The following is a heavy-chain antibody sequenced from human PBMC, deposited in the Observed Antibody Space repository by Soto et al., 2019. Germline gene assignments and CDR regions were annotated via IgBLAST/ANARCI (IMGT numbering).Heavy chain of an antibody. V-gene: IGHV1-18*04. D-gene: IGHD2-8*01. J-gene: IGHJ6*02. Sequence: ASVKVSCKTSGYTFTSYYVHWVRQAPGQGLEWMGRISPYNGDTNYAQKFQGRVSMTIDTSTTTTYMELRSLTSDDTAVYYCAKNGQPPYYYYGLDVWGQGTKVTV. CDR1: GYTFTSYY. CDR3: AKNGQPPYYYYGLDV. CDR2: ISPYNGDT.